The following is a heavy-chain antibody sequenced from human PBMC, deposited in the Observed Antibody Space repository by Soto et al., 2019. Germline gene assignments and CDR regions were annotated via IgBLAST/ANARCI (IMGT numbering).Heavy chain of an antibody. V-gene: IGHV1-3*01. D-gene: IGHD1-26*01. CDR1: GDAFTTYS. J-gene: IGHJ6*02. CDR2: IQAASGNT. CDR3: ATGRYSGSSYYDGLDV. Sequence: QVQLVQSGAEVKKPGASVKVSCKASGDAFTTYSFHWVRQAPGHGLEWMGWIQAASGNTKSSQTFQGRVTNTRDTSASTVYMELSSLRPEDTAVYYCATGRYSGSSYYDGLDVWGQGTTVTVSS.